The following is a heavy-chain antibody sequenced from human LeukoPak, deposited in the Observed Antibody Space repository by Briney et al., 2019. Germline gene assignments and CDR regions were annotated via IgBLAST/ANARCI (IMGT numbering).Heavy chain of an antibody. D-gene: IGHD3-9*01. Sequence: PGRSLRLSCAASGFTFDDYAMHWVRQAPGKGLEWVSGISWNSGSIGYADSVKGRFTISRDNSKNTLYLQMNSLRAEDTAVYYCASFEGSILYYFDYWGQGTLVTVSS. CDR2: ISWNSGSI. J-gene: IGHJ4*02. CDR1: GFTFDDYA. V-gene: IGHV3-9*01. CDR3: ASFEGSILYYFDY.